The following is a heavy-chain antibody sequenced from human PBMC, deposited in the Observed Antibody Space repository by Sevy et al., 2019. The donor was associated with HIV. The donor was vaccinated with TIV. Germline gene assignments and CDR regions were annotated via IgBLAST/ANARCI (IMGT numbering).Heavy chain of an antibody. CDR3: ARGGYDILTGYYPENWFDP. Sequence: ASVKVSCKASGYTFTGYYMHWVRQAPGQGLEWMGWINPNSGGTNYAQKFQGRVTMTRDTSISTAYMELGRLRSDDTAVYYCARGGYDILTGYYPENWFDPWGQGTLVTVSS. J-gene: IGHJ5*02. CDR2: INPNSGGT. V-gene: IGHV1-2*02. D-gene: IGHD3-9*01. CDR1: GYTFTGYY.